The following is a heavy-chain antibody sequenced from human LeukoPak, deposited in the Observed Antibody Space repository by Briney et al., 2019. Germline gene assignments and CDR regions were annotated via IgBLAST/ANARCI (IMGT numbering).Heavy chain of an antibody. D-gene: IGHD5-24*01. CDR3: ARDDGYNRFDY. Sequence: GGSLRLSCVASGFTFSNYWMHWVRQAPGKGLVWVSRIKSDGSSTDYADSVKGRFTISRDTAKNTLYLQMNSLRAEDTAVYYCARDDGYNRFDYWGQGTLVTVSS. J-gene: IGHJ4*02. V-gene: IGHV3-74*01. CDR2: IKSDGSST. CDR1: GFTFSNYW.